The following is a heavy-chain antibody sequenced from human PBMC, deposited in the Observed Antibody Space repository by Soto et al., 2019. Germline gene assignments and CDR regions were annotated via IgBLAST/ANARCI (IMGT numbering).Heavy chain of an antibody. D-gene: IGHD5-12*01. J-gene: IGHJ3*02. CDR1: GYSFTSQY. Sequence: QVQLVQSGAEVEKPGASVKISCKASGYSFTSQYVHWVRQAPGQGLEWMGIINPNGGSTTYAQKFQGRGPKARDPATSTGYMGLCSLTPEGTAGYYCARGGWPRPGGGGTEPLDIWGQGTMVTVAS. V-gene: IGHV1-46*03. CDR3: ARGGWPRPGGGGTEPLDI. CDR2: INPNGGST.